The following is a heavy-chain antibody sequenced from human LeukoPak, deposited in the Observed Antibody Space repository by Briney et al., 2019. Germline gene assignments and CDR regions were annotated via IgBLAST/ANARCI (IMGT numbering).Heavy chain of an antibody. Sequence: PGGSLRLSCAASGFTFSSYWMSWVRQAPGKGLEWVANIKQDGSAKYYVDSVKGRFTISRDNAKNSLYLQMSSLRAEDTAVYYCARDQRYCSSSSCPWEPFDYWGQGTLVTVSS. J-gene: IGHJ4*02. CDR1: GFTFSSYW. V-gene: IGHV3-7*05. CDR2: IKQDGSAK. CDR3: ARDQRYCSSSSCPWEPFDY. D-gene: IGHD2-2*01.